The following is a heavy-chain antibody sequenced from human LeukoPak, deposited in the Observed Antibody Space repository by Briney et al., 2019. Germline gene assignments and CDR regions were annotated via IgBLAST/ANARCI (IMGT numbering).Heavy chain of an antibody. CDR2: IIPILGIA. CDR3: ARNPSGSYFPGGVQYDY. CDR1: GGTFSSYA. Sequence: SVKVSCKASGGTFSSYAISWVRQAPGQGLEWMGRIIPILGIANYAQKFQGRVTITADKSTSTAYMELSSLRSEDTAVYYCARNPSGSYFPGGVQYDYWGQGTLVTVSS. D-gene: IGHD1-26*01. J-gene: IGHJ4*02. V-gene: IGHV1-69*04.